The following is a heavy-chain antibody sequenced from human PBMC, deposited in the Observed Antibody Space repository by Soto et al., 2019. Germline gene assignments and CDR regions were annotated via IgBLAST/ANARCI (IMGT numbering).Heavy chain of an antibody. CDR1: GGSFSGYY. J-gene: IGHJ4*02. CDR2: INHSGST. Sequence: SETLSLTFAVYGGSFSGYYWSWIRQPPGKGLEWIGEINHSGSTNYNPSLKSRVTISVDTSKNQFSLKLSSVTAADTAVYYCARGHPWRHYFDYWGQGTLVTAPQ. CDR3: ARGHPWRHYFDY. D-gene: IGHD3-3*01. V-gene: IGHV4-34*01.